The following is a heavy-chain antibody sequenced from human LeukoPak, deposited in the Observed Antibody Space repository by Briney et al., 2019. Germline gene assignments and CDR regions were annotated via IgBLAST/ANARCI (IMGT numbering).Heavy chain of an antibody. D-gene: IGHD6-13*01. CDR2: IYSDGTT. Sequence: PGGSLRLSCAASGFTVSRTYMSWVRQAPGKGLEWVSVIYSDGTTYYIDSVKGRFTISRDNSRNTLDLQMNSLRVDDTAIYYCARGKPTAGIEDFWGQGTLVTVSS. V-gene: IGHV3-53*01. CDR1: GFTVSRTY. CDR3: ARGKPTAGIEDF. J-gene: IGHJ4*03.